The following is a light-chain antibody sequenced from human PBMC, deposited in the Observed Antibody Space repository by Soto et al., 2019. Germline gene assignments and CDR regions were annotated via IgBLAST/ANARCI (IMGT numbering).Light chain of an antibody. V-gene: IGLV1-51*01. Sequence: QSVLTQPPSVSAAPGQKVTISCSGSTSNIGRNYVSWYQQLPGTAPKLLIYDNNKRPSGIPDRFSGSKSGTSATLGITGLQTGDEADYYCGSWDSSLSGSVFGTGTKVTV. CDR3: GSWDSSLSGSV. J-gene: IGLJ1*01. CDR1: TSNIGRNY. CDR2: DNN.